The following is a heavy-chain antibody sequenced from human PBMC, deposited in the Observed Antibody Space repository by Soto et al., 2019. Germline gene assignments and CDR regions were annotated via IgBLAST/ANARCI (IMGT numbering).Heavy chain of an antibody. Sequence: SVKVSCKASGGTFSSYAISWVRQAPGQGLEWMGGIIPIFGTANYAQKFQGRVTITADESTSTAYMELSSLRSEDTAVYYCARAYGDYPSYYYGMDVWGQGTTVTVSS. CDR3: ARAYGDYPSYYYGMDV. CDR2: IIPIFGTA. V-gene: IGHV1-69*13. D-gene: IGHD4-17*01. CDR1: GGTFSSYA. J-gene: IGHJ6*02.